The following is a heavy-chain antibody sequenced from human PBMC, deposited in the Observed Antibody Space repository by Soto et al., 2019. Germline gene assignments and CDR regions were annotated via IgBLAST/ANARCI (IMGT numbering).Heavy chain of an antibody. CDR3: ARSYYYGSGSYFAFDY. Sequence: SETLSLTCTVSGGSISSSSYYWGWIRQPPGKGLEWIGSIYYSGSTYYNPSLKSRVTISVDTSKNQFSLKLSSVTAADTAVYYCARSYYYGSGSYFAFDYWGQGTLVTVSS. CDR2: IYYSGST. J-gene: IGHJ4*02. CDR1: GGSISSSSYY. D-gene: IGHD3-10*01. V-gene: IGHV4-39*01.